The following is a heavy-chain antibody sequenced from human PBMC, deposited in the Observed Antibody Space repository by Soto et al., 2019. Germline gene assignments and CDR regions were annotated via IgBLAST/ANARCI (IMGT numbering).Heavy chain of an antibody. V-gene: IGHV1-2*02. CDR3: ARDLPPHY. CDR1: GYTFTAYY. CDR2: INPNTGDT. J-gene: IGHJ4*02. Sequence: ASGNVSCKPSGYTFTAYYMHWVRQAPGQGLECMGWINPNTGDTDYAQHFQGMVSMTMDKAITTAYMELSRWTSDDKSVYYCARDLPPHYWGQGALVTVSS.